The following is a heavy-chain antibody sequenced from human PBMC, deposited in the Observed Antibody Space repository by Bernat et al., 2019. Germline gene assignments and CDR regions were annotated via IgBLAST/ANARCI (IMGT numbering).Heavy chain of an antibody. Sequence: QVQLVESGGGVVQPGRSLRLSCAASGFTFSSYGMHWVRQAPGKGLEWVAVIWYDGSNKYYADSVKGRFTISRDNSKNTLNLQMNSLRAEDTAVYYCARGKSVKSYYYDSSGYYAEWGQGTLVTVSS. CDR3: ARGKSVKSYYYDSSGYYAE. V-gene: IGHV3-33*01. J-gene: IGHJ4*02. CDR2: IWYDGSNK. CDR1: GFTFSSYG. D-gene: IGHD3-22*01.